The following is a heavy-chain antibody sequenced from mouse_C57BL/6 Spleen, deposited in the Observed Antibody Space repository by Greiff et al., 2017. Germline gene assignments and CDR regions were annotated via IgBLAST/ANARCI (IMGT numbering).Heavy chain of an antibody. CDR1: GFNIKDDY. CDR2: IDPENGDT. Sequence: VQLQQSGAELMRPGASVKLSCTASGFNIKDDYMHWVKQRPEQGLEWIGWIDPENGDTEYASKFQGKATITADTSSNTAYLQLSSLTSEDTAVYYCTTEDGLFAYWGRGTLVTVSA. CDR3: TTEDGLFAY. D-gene: IGHD2-3*01. V-gene: IGHV14-4*01. J-gene: IGHJ3*01.